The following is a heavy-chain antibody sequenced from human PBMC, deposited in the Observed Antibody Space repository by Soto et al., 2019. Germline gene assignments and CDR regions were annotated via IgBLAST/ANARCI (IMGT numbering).Heavy chain of an antibody. CDR2: IIPIFGTP. CDR3: ARDRDDYGSGNYYNRIDF. J-gene: IGHJ4*02. CDR1: GGIFSTYA. D-gene: IGHD3-10*01. V-gene: IGHV1-69*01. Sequence: QVQLVQSGAEVKKPGSSVKVSCKASGGIFSTYAISWLRQAPGQGLEWMGGIIPIFGTPNYAQRFQGRVTITADESTTTCYMELSRLTSEDTAVYYCARDRDDYGSGNYYNRIDFWGQGTLVTVSS.